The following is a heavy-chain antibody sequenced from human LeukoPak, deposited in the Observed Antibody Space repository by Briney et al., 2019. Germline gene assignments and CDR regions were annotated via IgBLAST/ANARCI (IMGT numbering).Heavy chain of an antibody. J-gene: IGHJ4*02. Sequence: GRSLRLSCAASGFTFRSYAMQWVRQAPGKGLEWVSYITYNSGTIFYADSVKGRFTTSRDNAKDSLYLQMSSLRDEDTAVYYCARDSGYSYADDYWGQGTLVTVSS. D-gene: IGHD5-18*01. CDR3: ARDSGYSYADDY. CDR1: GFTFRSYA. V-gene: IGHV3-48*02. CDR2: ITYNSGTI.